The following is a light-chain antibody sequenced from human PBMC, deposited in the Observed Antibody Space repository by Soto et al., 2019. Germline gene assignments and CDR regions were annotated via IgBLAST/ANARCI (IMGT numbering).Light chain of an antibody. J-gene: IGKJ5*01. Sequence: EIVLTQSPATLSSFPGDRVTLSCRASQAVNTRLAWYQHKPGQAPRLLIYLTSNRAAGIPARFSGSGSGTDFTLTISSLEPEDFAVYYCQQRSNWRITFGQGTRLEL. CDR3: QQRSNWRIT. CDR2: LTS. CDR1: QAVNTR. V-gene: IGKV3D-11*01.